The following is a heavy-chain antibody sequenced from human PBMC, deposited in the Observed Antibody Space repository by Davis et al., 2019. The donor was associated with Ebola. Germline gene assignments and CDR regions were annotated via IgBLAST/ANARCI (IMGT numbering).Heavy chain of an antibody. CDR1: GFPFTTYT. CDR3: ANGLEW. V-gene: IGHV3-21*01. Sequence: GESLKISCAASGFPFTTYTMNWVRQAPGKGLECVSSISSYSDYIYYADSVKGRFTISRDNSKNTLYLQMNSLRAEDTAVYYCANGLEWWGQGTLVTVSS. D-gene: IGHD3-3*01. J-gene: IGHJ4*02. CDR2: ISSYSDYI.